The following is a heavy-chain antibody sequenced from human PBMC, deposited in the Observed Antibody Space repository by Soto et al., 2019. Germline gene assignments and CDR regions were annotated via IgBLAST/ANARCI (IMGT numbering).Heavy chain of an antibody. CDR1: GFTFSRYG. J-gene: IGHJ2*01. CDR3: ARPLWRDDYNWGYFDL. CDR2: ISYDGSNK. D-gene: IGHD4-4*01. V-gene: IGHV3-30*03. Sequence: GGSLRLSCAASGFTFSRYGMHWVRQAPGKGLEWVAVISYDGSNKYYADSDSVKGRFTISRDNSKNTLYLQMNSLRTEDTAVYYCARPLWRDDYNWGYFDLWGRGTLVTVSS.